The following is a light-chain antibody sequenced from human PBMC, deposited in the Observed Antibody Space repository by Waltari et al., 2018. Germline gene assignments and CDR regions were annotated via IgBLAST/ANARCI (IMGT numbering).Light chain of an antibody. CDR3: CSYAGSSTLL. CDR1: SSDVGSYNL. J-gene: IGLJ2*01. CDR2: EGS. V-gene: IGLV2-23*01. Sequence: QSALTQPASVSVSPGQSITVSCTVTSSDVGSYNLVSWYQQHPGKAPKLMIYEGSKRPSGVSNRFSGSKSGNTASLTISGLQAEDEADYYCCSYAGSSTLLFGGGTKVTVL.